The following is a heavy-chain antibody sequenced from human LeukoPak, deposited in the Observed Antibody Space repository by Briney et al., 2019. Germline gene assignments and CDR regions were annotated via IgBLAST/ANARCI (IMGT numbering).Heavy chain of an antibody. CDR3: AREVSYDSSGYYFDY. J-gene: IGHJ4*02. D-gene: IGHD3-22*01. Sequence: SETLSLTCTVSGDSISSGGYYWSWIRQHPGKGLEWIGYIYYSGSTYYNPSLKSRVTISVDTSKNQFSLKLSSVTAADTAVYYCAREVSYDSSGYYFDYWGQGTLVTVSS. CDR1: GDSISSGGYY. V-gene: IGHV4-31*03. CDR2: IYYSGST.